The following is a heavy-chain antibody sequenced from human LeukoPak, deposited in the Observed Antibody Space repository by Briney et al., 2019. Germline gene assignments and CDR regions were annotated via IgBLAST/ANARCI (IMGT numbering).Heavy chain of an antibody. CDR2: FDPEDGET. V-gene: IGHV1-24*01. J-gene: IGHJ6*02. CDR1: GYTLTELS. CDR3: ATDGIAAAGTWYYYYGMDV. Sequence: ASVKVSCKVSGYTLTELSMHWVRQAPGKGLEWMGGFDPEDGETIYAQKFQGRVTMTEDTSTDTACMELSSLRSEDTAVYYCATDGIAAAGTWYYYYGMDVWGQGTTVTVSS. D-gene: IGHD6-13*01.